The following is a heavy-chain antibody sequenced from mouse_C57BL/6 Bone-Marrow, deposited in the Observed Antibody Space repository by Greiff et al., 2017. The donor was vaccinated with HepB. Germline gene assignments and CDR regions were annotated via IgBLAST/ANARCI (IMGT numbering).Heavy chain of an antibody. CDR3: TATRWYFDY. V-gene: IGHV6-3*01. Sequence: EVQLQESGGGLVQPGGSMKLSCVASGFTFSNYWMNWVRQSPEKGLEWVAQIRLKSDNYATHYAESVKGRFTISRDDSKSSVYLQMNNLRAEDTGIYYCTATRWYFDYWGQGTTLTVSS. CDR1: GFTFSNYW. D-gene: IGHD1-1*02. J-gene: IGHJ2*01. CDR2: IRLKSDNYAT.